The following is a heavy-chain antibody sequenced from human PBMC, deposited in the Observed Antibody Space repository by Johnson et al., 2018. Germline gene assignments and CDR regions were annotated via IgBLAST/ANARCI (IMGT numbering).Heavy chain of an antibody. J-gene: IGHJ3*02. D-gene: IGHD2-21*02. CDR1: GYNFTTYD. CDR2: LIADTDNT. Sequence: QVQLVESGAEVKKPGASVKVSCKASGYNFTTYDINWVRQATGQGLEWMGWLIADTDNTAYAQKVQGRTKMTSDISISTAYMEMSRLTSEDTAVYYCASECGDDCDACDIWGQGTMVTVSS. V-gene: IGHV1-8*01. CDR3: ASECGDDCDACDI.